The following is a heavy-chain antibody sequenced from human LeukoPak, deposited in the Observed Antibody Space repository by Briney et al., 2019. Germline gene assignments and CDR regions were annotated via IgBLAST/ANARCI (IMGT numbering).Heavy chain of an antibody. J-gene: IGHJ4*02. Sequence: SETLSLTCTVSGYSISSGYYWGWIRQPPGKGLEWIGSFYHSGSTYYNPSLKSRVTISVDTSKNQFSLKLSSVTAADTAVYSCARGFYDSSGYFGCYFDYWGQGTLVAVSS. V-gene: IGHV4-38-2*02. CDR2: FYHSGST. CDR1: GYSISSGYY. D-gene: IGHD3-22*01. CDR3: ARGFYDSSGYFGCYFDY.